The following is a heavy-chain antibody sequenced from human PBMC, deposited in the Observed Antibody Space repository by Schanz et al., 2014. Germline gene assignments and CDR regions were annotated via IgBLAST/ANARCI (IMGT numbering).Heavy chain of an antibody. V-gene: IGHV1-18*01. Sequence: QVQLVQSGAEVKKPGASVKVSCKASGYTFSSYGITWVRQAPGQGLEWMGWINGYNGHTLYAQKFQGRVTMTTDTSTSTFYMELTSLRFDDTAVYYCARDFSAYVGNYFDYWGQGTLVTVSS. CDR2: INGYNGHT. D-gene: IGHD5-12*01. J-gene: IGHJ4*02. CDR3: ARDFSAYVGNYFDY. CDR1: GYTFSSYG.